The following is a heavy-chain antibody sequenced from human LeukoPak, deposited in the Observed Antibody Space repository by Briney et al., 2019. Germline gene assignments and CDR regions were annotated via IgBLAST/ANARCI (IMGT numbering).Heavy chain of an antibody. CDR3: ARHRGTVTTDFDY. CDR1: GFTFSSYS. V-gene: IGHV3-21*01. J-gene: IGHJ4*02. D-gene: IGHD4-17*01. CDR2: ISSSSSYI. Sequence: GGSLRLSCAASGFTFSSYSMNWVRQAPGKGLEWVSSISSSSSYIYYADSVKGRFTISRDNAKNSLYLQMNSLRAEGTAVYYCARHRGTVTTDFDYWGQGTLVTVSS.